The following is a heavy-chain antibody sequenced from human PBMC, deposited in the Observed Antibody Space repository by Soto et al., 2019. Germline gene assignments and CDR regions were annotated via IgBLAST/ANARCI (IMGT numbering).Heavy chain of an antibody. CDR3: ARGPLIAAAGTSGHAFDI. CDR2: IIPIFGTA. Sequence: ASVKVSCKASGGTFSSYAISWVRQAPGQGLEWMGGIIPIFGTANYAQKFQGRVTITADESTSTAYMELSSLRSEDTAVYYCARGPLIAAAGTSGHAFDIWGQGTMVTVSS. V-gene: IGHV1-69*13. J-gene: IGHJ3*02. D-gene: IGHD6-13*01. CDR1: GGTFSSYA.